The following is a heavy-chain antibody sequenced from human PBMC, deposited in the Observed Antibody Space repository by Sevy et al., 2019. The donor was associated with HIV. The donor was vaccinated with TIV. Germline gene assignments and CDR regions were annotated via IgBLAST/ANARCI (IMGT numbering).Heavy chain of an antibody. CDR1: GYSFTAHY. CDR2: INPDSGDT. J-gene: IGHJ4*02. V-gene: IGHV1-2*02. CDR3: ARVQRGGVPDY. Sequence: ASVKVSCKASGYSFTAHYIHWVRQAPGQGLEWMGWINPDSGDTHYAQKFQGSVTMTRATSMTTAYMELRSLRSDDTAVYYCARVQRGGVPDYWGQGTLVTVSS. D-gene: IGHD3-10*01.